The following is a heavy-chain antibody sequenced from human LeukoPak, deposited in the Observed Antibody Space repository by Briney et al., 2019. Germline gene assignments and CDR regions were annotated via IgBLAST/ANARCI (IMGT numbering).Heavy chain of an antibody. Sequence: GGSLRLSCAASGFTFSTYSMNWVRQAPGKGLEWVSSISSSSNYIYYADSVKGRFSISRDDAKNSLFLQMNGLRAEDTAVYYCARDMTTATTCYLQHWGQGTLVAVSS. CDR3: ARDMTTATTCYLQH. CDR1: GFTFSTYS. D-gene: IGHD4-17*01. J-gene: IGHJ1*01. V-gene: IGHV3-21*01. CDR2: ISSSSNYI.